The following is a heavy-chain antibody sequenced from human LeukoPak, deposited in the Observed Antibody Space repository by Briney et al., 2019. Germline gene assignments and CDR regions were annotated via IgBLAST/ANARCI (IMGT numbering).Heavy chain of an antibody. Sequence: SETLSLTCTVSGGSISSYYWSWIRQPPGKGLEWIGYIYYSGSTNYNPSLKSRVTISVDTSKNQFSLKLSSVTAADTAVYYCARDLSPIWYCDLWGRGTLVTVSS. V-gene: IGHV4-59*01. CDR3: ARDLSPIWYCDL. J-gene: IGHJ2*01. CDR1: GGSISSYY. D-gene: IGHD3-3*02. CDR2: IYYSGST.